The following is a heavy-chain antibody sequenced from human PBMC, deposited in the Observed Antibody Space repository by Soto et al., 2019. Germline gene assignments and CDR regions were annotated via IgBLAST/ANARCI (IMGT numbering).Heavy chain of an antibody. Sequence: QVQLVQSGAEVKKPGASVKVSCKASGYTFTSYAMHWVRQAPGQRLEWMGWINAGNGNTKYSQKFQGRVTITRDTAASAGYMEMGSLSFEDTAVDFYSRGGVGFTLVWFGDAFDIWGQGTMVTVSS. J-gene: IGHJ3*02. CDR3: SRGGVGFTLVWFGDAFDI. D-gene: IGHD3-10*01. V-gene: IGHV1-3*01. CDR2: INAGNGNT. CDR1: GYTFTSYA.